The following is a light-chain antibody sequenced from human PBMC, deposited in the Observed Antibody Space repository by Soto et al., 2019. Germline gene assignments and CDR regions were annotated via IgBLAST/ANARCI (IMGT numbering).Light chain of an antibody. CDR2: EAS. V-gene: IGKV1-5*03. CDR1: QTISSW. CDR3: QQHKTYPWT. Sequence: DIQMTQSPSTLSAPVGDRVTISCRASQTISSWLAWYQQKPGKAPKLLIYEASSLESGVPSRFSGSGSGTEFTLTITSLQPDDFAIYYCQQHKTYPWTFGQGTKVEIK. J-gene: IGKJ1*01.